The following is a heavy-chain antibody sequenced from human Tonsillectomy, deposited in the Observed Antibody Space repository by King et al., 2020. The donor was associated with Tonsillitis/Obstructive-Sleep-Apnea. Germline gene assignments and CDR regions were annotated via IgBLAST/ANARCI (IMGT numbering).Heavy chain of an antibody. CDR3: AREGSHNGFDI. CDR2: IDHSGGT. J-gene: IGHJ3*02. Sequence: VQLQQWGAGLLKPSETLSLTCAVSDGSFSGYYWSWIRQPPGKGLEWIGEIDHSGGTNYNPSLKRRVTISLDTPKNQFSLKLSSVTAADTAVFYCAREGSHNGFDIWGHGTLVTVSS. CDR1: DGSFSGYY. V-gene: IGHV4-34*01.